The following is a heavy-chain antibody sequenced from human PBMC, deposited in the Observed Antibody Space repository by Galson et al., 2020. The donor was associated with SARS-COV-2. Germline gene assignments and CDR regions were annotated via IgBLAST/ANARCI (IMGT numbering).Heavy chain of an antibody. J-gene: IGHJ4*02. Sequence: GGSLRLSCAASGFTFSSYAMSWVRQAPGKGLEWVSAISGSGGSTYYADSVKGRFTISRDNSKNTLYLQMNSLRAEDTAVYYCAKDFVGSRRKTITFDYWGQGTLVTVSS. CDR3: AKDFVGSRRKTITFDY. CDR2: ISGSGGST. D-gene: IGHD6-13*01. CDR1: GFTFSSYA. V-gene: IGHV3-23*01.